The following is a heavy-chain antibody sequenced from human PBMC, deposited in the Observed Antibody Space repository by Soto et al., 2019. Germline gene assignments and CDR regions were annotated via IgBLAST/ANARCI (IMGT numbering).Heavy chain of an antibody. Sequence: GVSLRLSFAASGFFFSDYAMAWFRQAPGKGLEWVSAINTGGGSAYYADSVQGRFTISRDNSKNTLHLQMNSLRAEDTAVYFCAKDNSEACTNPLYFHHWGQGTLVAVSS. D-gene: IGHD2-8*01. CDR2: INTGGGSA. CDR3: AKDNSEACTNPLYFHH. CDR1: GFFFSDYA. V-gene: IGHV3-23*01. J-gene: IGHJ1*01.